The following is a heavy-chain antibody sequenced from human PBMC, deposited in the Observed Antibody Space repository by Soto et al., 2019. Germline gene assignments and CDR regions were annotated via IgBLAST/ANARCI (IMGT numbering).Heavy chain of an antibody. Sequence: VQLVESGGGVVQPGRSLRLSCAASGFTFSTYAIHWVRQAPGKGLEWVAVISYDGSNKYYADSVKDRFTISRDNSKNTLYVQMNSLRGEDTAVYYCALISVGATPIWGRGTMVTVSS. CDR3: ALISVGATPI. D-gene: IGHD1-26*01. V-gene: IGHV3-30-3*01. J-gene: IGHJ3*02. CDR2: ISYDGSNK. CDR1: GFTFSTYA.